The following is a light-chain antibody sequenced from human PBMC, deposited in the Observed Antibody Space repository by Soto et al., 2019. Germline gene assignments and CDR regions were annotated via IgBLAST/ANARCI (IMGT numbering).Light chain of an antibody. CDR3: KQCTRWSWT. CDR1: KSLVHPDGNTY. Sequence: DMVKTQSHLSLPAAYWQLVSLSCTSSKSLVHPDGNTYLSWFQQRPGQSPRRLIYKVSNRDSGVPDRISGSGSGTDFTLRISRVEAEDVGIYYCKQCTRWSWTFGQGTKVDI. V-gene: IGKV2-30*02. CDR2: KVS. J-gene: IGKJ1*01.